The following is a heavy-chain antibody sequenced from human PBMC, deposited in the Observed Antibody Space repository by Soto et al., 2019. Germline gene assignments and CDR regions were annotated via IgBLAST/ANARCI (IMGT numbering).Heavy chain of an antibody. D-gene: IGHD4-4*01. Sequence: SETLSLTCTVSGGSISSGGYYWSWIRQHPGKGLEWIGYIYYSGSTNYNPSLKSRVTISVDTSKNQFSLKLSSVTAADTAVYYCASVTGDGYSSFNYWGQGTLVTVSS. CDR2: IYYSGST. V-gene: IGHV4-61*08. CDR1: GGSISSGGYY. J-gene: IGHJ4*02. CDR3: ASVTGDGYSSFNY.